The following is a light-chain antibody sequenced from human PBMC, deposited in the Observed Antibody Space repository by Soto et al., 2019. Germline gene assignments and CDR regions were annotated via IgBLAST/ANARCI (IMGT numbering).Light chain of an antibody. V-gene: IGLV2-14*01. CDR3: FSYTTSKTLV. J-gene: IGLJ1*01. Sequence: QSAVTQPASVTGSPGQSITISCTGTSSDVGDYKYVSWYQKHPGKAPKALIYEVSNRPSGVSNRFSGSKSGNTASLTISGLHAEVEPDYYCFSYTTSKTLVFGPGTKLTVL. CDR1: SSDVGDYKY. CDR2: EVS.